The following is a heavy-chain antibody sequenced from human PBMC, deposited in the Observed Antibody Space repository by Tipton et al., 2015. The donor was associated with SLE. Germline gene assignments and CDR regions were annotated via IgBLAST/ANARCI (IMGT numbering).Heavy chain of an antibody. J-gene: IGHJ3*02. V-gene: IGHV5-10-1*01. Sequence: SPSFQGHVTISADKSISTAYLQWSSLKASDTAMYYCARRGSLDAFDIWGRGTMVTVSS. D-gene: IGHD3-10*01. CDR3: ARRGSLDAFDI.